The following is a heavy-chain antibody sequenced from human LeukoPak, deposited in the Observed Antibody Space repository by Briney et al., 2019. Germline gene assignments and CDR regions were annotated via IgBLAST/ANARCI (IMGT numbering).Heavy chain of an antibody. D-gene: IGHD3-22*01. CDR3: ARGLPRSGGYHNY. Sequence: SETLSLTCTVSGGSISSGGYYWSWIRQPPGKGLEWIGEINHSGSTNYNPSLKSRVTISVDTSKNQFSLKLSSVTAADTAVYYCARGLPRSGGYHNYWGQGTLVTVSS. CDR1: GGSISSGGYY. V-gene: IGHV4-39*07. CDR2: INHSGST. J-gene: IGHJ4*02.